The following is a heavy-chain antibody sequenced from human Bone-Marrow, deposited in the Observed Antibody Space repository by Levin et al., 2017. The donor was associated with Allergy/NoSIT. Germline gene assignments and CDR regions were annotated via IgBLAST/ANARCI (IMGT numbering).Heavy chain of an antibody. J-gene: IGHJ4*02. CDR2: IWYDGSNK. V-gene: IGHV3-33*01. D-gene: IGHD3-10*01. CDR3: ARVSPGSPGGVGELYPAEIGYIDY. Sequence: PGGSLRLSCAASGFTFSSYGMHWVRQAPGKGLEWVSVIWYDGSNKYYADSVKGLFTISRDTSKTTLYLQMNSLRAEATVLYYCARVSPGSPGGVGELYPAEIGYIDYWGQGTLVTVSS. CDR1: GFTFSSYG.